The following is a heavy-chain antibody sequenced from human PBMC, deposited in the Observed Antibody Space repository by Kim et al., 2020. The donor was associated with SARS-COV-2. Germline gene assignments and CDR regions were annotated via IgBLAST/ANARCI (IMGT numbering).Heavy chain of an antibody. CDR1: GGSVSTTTYY. CDR3: ARQGVVVVAPIGDVFD. CDR2: IHYTGTT. V-gene: IGHV4-39*01. J-gene: IGHJ3*02. D-gene: IGHD2-15*01. Sequence: SETLSLTCSVSGGSVSTTTYYWGWIRQPPGKGLEWIGNIHYTGTTHYCPSLKSRVTISVDTSKNQLSLRLKSVTAADTAVYYCARQGVVVVAPIGDVFD.